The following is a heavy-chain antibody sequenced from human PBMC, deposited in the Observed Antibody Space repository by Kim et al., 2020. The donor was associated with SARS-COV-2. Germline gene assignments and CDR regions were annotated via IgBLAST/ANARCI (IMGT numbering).Heavy chain of an antibody. Sequence: ASVKVSCKPSGYTFRGYHMNWVRQAPGQGLEWMGRVNPGNGNTHYAQKFQGRVTLTRDPSSTTSYMELTRLRSDDTAVYYCATSEIAAVGTFDFWGQGTLVTVSS. J-gene: IGHJ4*02. D-gene: IGHD6-13*01. CDR1: GYTFRGYH. CDR3: ATSEIAAVGTFDF. CDR2: VNPGNGNT. V-gene: IGHV1-2*06.